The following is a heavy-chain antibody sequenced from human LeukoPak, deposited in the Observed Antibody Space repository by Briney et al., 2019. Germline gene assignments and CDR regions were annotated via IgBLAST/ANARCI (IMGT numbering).Heavy chain of an antibody. CDR3: ARPLGDPTNDAFDI. J-gene: IGHJ3*02. CDR2: INHSGST. CDR1: GGSFSGYY. D-gene: IGHD4-17*01. V-gene: IGHV4-34*01. Sequence: PSETLSLTCAVYGGSFSGYYWSWIRQPPGKGLEWIGEINHSGSTNYNPSLKSRVTISVDTSKNQFSLKLSSVTAADTAVYYCARPLGDPTNDAFDIWGQGTMVTVSS.